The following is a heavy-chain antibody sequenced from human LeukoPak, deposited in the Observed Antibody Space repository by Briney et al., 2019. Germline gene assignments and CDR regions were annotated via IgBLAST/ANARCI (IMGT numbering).Heavy chain of an antibody. D-gene: IGHD6-13*01. CDR2: IYHGGNT. V-gene: IGHV4-38-2*02. J-gene: IGHJ6*02. CDR1: GYSISFGYY. Sequence: SETLSLTFTVSGYSISFGYYWGWIRQPPGKGLEWIGNIYHGGNTFYNPSLKSQVTISLDTSKNQFSLNLSSVTAADTAVYYCARDVGLIAAGTGHYYGLDVWGQGTTVTVSS. CDR3: ARDVGLIAAGTGHYYGLDV.